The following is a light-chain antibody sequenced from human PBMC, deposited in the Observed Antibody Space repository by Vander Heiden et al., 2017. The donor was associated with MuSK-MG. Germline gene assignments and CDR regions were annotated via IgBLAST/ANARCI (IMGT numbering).Light chain of an antibody. V-gene: IGKV4-1*01. CDR1: QSILYNSNNKNY. Sequence: DIVMTQSPDSLAVSLGERATINCKSSQSILYNSNNKNYLAWYQQKPGQPPKLLFYWASSRESGVPDRFSGSGYGTDFTLTISSLQAEDVAVYYCQQYDDTLPYTLGQGTKVEIK. J-gene: IGKJ2*01. CDR2: WAS. CDR3: QQYDDTLPYT.